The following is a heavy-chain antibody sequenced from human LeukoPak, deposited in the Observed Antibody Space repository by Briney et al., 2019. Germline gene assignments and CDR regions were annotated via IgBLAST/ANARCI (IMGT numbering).Heavy chain of an antibody. Sequence: GESLKISCKGSGYSFTSYWISWVRQMPGKGLEWMGRIDPSDSYTNYSPSFQGHVTISADKSISTAYLQWSSLKASDTAMYYCARHERSDDYGDYGVDYWGQGTLVTVSS. CDR1: GYSFTSYW. V-gene: IGHV5-10-1*01. D-gene: IGHD4-17*01. CDR3: ARHERSDDYGDYGVDY. CDR2: IDPSDSYT. J-gene: IGHJ4*02.